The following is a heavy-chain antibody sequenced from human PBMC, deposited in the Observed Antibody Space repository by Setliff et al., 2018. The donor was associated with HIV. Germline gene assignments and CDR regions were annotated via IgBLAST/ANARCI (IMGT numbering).Heavy chain of an antibody. CDR1: GYTFTSYG. V-gene: IGHV1-18*01. CDR2: ISTYNGNT. CDR3: ARARPRALNYYMDV. Sequence: GASVKVSCKASGYTFTSYGITWVRQAPGQGLEWMGWISTYNGNTHYAQKFQGRVTITTDESTSTAYMELSSLRSEDTAVYYCARARPRALNYYMDVWGKGTTVTVSS. J-gene: IGHJ6*03.